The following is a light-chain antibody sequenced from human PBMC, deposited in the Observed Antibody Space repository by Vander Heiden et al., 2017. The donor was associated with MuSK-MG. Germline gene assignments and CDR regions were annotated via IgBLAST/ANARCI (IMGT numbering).Light chain of an antibody. V-gene: IGLV2-14*03. Sequence: QSALTQPAPVSGSPGQSSTISCSGTAVDIGGFNYVSWYQQYPGQAPKLLIYDVTHRPSGISARFSGSKSGDTASLTISGLQSDDEAIYYCASYSTVAHLVFGGGTKLTVL. CDR2: DVT. J-gene: IGLJ2*01. CDR3: ASYSTVAHLV. CDR1: AVDIGGFNY.